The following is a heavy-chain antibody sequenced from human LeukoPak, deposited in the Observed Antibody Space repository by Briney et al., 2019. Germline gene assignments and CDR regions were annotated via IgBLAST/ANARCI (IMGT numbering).Heavy chain of an antibody. CDR1: GDSVSSNSAA. Sequence: QTLSLTCAISGDSVSSNSAAWNWIRQSPSRGLEWLGRTYYRSKWYNDYAVSVQSRITINPDTSKNLFSLQLNSVTPEDTAVYYCARDQGYCSAGSCYHFDCWGQGTLV. CDR3: ARDQGYCSAGSCYHFDC. V-gene: IGHV6-1*01. D-gene: IGHD2-15*01. CDR2: TYYRSKWYN. J-gene: IGHJ4*02.